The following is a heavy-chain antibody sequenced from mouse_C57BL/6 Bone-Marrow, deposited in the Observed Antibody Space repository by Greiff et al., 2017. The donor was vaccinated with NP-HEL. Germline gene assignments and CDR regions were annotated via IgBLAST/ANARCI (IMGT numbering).Heavy chain of an antibody. CDR3: ARQSLFYYYAMDY. J-gene: IGHJ4*01. CDR1: GFSLTSYG. V-gene: IGHV2-6-1*01. CDR2: IWSDGST. Sequence: VKLMESGPGLVAPSQSLSITCTVSGFSLTSYGVHWVRQPPGKGLEWLVVIWSDGSTTYNSAPKSRLSISKDNSKSQVFLKMNSLQTDDTAMYYCARQSLFYYYAMDYWGQGTSVTVSS. D-gene: IGHD6-1*01.